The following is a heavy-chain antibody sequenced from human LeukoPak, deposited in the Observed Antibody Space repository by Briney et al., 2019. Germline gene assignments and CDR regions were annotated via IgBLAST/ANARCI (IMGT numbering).Heavy chain of an antibody. D-gene: IGHD6-13*01. J-gene: IGHJ4*02. CDR3: ASSGVPAAFDY. Sequence: GGSLRLSRTASGFTFSINWMTWVRQAPGKGLEWVANIKQKGREKYYVDSVKGRFSISRDNAKNSLYLQMNSLRAEDTAVYYCASSGVPAAFDYWGQGTLVTVSS. V-gene: IGHV3-7*01. CDR1: GFTFSINW. CDR2: IKQKGREK.